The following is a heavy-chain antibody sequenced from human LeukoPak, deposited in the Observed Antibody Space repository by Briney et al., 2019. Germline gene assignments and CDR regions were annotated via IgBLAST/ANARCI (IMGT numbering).Heavy chain of an antibody. D-gene: IGHD6-13*01. CDR1: GFTFSSYA. J-gene: IGHJ4*02. V-gene: IGHV3-23*01. CDR3: ARTRYSSSWLYYFDY. Sequence: PGGSLRLSCAASGFTFSSYAMSWVRQAPGKGLEWVSAISGSGGSTYYADSVKGRFTISRDNSKNTLYLQMNSLRAEDTAVYYCARTRYSSSWLYYFDYWGQGTLVTVSS. CDR2: ISGSGGST.